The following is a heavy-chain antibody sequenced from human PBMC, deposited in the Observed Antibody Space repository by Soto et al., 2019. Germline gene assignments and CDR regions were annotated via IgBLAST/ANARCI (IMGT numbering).Heavy chain of an antibody. D-gene: IGHD3-3*01. Sequence: TSETLSLTCTVSGGSISSSSYYWGWIRQSPGKGLEWIGSIYYAGDTQYSPSLKSRVTLSVDRSNNQFSLKVTSVTAADTAVYYCARQDATMGYYAFWSGFPVAHWGQGTLVTVSS. V-gene: IGHV4-39*01. CDR2: IYYAGDT. CDR1: GGSISSSSYY. J-gene: IGHJ4*02. CDR3: ARQDATMGYYAFWSGFPVAH.